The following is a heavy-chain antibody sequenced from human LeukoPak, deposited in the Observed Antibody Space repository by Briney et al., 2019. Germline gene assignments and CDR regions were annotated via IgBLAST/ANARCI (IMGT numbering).Heavy chain of an antibody. Sequence: SETLSLTCTVSGDSMDTYYWSWIRQPPGKGLEWIGYIYYTGSVHYNPSLKSRVTISLDTPKNQFSLRLTSVTAADTAIYFCAGDMGATTVDYWGQGVLVTVSS. V-gene: IGHV4-59*08. CDR1: GDSMDTYY. CDR3: AGDMGATTVDY. D-gene: IGHD1-26*01. J-gene: IGHJ4*02. CDR2: IYYTGSV.